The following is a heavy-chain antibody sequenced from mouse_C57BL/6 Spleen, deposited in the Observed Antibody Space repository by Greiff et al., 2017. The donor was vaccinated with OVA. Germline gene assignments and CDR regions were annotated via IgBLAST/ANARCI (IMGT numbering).Heavy chain of an antibody. J-gene: IGHJ3*01. CDR1: GYAFTNYL. V-gene: IGHV1-54*01. Sequence: QVQLKESGAELVRPGTSVKVSCKASGYAFTNYLIEWVKQRPGQGLEWIGVINPGSGGTNYNEKFKGKATLTAHKSSSTAYMQLRSLTSEDSAVYFCAREGLGRRDGNYVCAYWGQGTLVTVAA. CDR3: AREGLGRRDGNYVCAY. CDR2: INPGSGGT. D-gene: IGHD2-1*01.